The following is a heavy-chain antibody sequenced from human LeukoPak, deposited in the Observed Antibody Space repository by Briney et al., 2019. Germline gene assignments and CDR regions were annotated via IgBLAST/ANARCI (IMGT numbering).Heavy chain of an antibody. Sequence: PSETLSLTCTVSHASIRTYYWSWIRQVPGKGLEWLGDACYSGSTNYNPSLKSRVTISVDTSKHPFSLKLSSVTAADTAVYYCARGADYGDYYFDYWGQGTLVTVSS. D-gene: IGHD4-17*01. CDR3: ARGADYGDYYFDY. CDR1: HASIRTYY. CDR2: ACYSGST. J-gene: IGHJ4*02. V-gene: IGHV4-59*01.